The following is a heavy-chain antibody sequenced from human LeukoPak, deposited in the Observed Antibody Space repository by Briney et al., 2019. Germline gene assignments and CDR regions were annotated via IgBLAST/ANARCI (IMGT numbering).Heavy chain of an antibody. Sequence: GGSLRLSCAASGFTFSSYAMSWVRQAPGKGLEWVSAISGSGGSTYYADSVKGRFTISRDDSKNTLYLQMNSLRAEDTAVYYCAKDRWGYGGSGAFDIWGQGTMVTVSS. CDR1: GFTFSSYA. D-gene: IGHD1-26*01. CDR3: AKDRWGYGGSGAFDI. CDR2: ISGSGGST. V-gene: IGHV3-23*01. J-gene: IGHJ3*02.